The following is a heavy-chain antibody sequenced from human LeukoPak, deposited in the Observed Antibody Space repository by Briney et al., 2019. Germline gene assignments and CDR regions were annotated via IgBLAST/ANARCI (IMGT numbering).Heavy chain of an antibody. J-gene: IGHJ4*02. Sequence: PGETLRLSCAASGFTFSTYGMTWVRQAPGKGLEWVSDISGSGDYTHYADSVKGRFTISRDISKNTLYLQMNSLRAEDTAVYYCARVAWDYWGQGTLVTVSS. CDR3: ARVAWDY. CDR2: ISGSGDYT. D-gene: IGHD2-21*01. V-gene: IGHV3-23*01. CDR1: GFTFSTYG.